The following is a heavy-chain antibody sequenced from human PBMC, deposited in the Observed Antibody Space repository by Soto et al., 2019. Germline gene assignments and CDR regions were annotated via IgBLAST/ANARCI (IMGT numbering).Heavy chain of an antibody. V-gene: IGHV1-18*01. D-gene: IGHD2-2*01. Sequence: ASVKVSCKGFGYSFMKYGINWVRQAPGQGLEWVGWISPYSGYTHSAQKFHGRLTLTTDTAASTAYMALRILRSADTALYYCAREASVLIPAAQPSRFDSWGQGTLVTVSS. CDR2: ISPYSGYT. CDR1: GYSFMKYG. J-gene: IGHJ4*02. CDR3: AREASVLIPAAQPSRFDS.